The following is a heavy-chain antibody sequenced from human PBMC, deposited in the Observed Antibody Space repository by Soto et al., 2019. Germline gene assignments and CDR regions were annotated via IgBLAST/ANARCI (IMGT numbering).Heavy chain of an antibody. CDR1: GYSFTIYL. Sequence: GESLKISCKGSGYSFTIYLIGWVRQMPGKGLEWMGIIYPGDSDTRYSPSFQGQVTISADKSISTAYLQWSSLKASDTAMYYCARLYSGYESYYYGMDVWGQGTTVTVSS. CDR3: ARLYSGYESYYYGMDV. D-gene: IGHD5-12*01. CDR2: IYPGDSDT. V-gene: IGHV5-51*01. J-gene: IGHJ6*02.